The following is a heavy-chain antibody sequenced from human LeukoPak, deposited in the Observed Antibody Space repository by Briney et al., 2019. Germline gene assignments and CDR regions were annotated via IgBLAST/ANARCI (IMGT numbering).Heavy chain of an antibody. V-gene: IGHV4-4*07. J-gene: IGHJ4*02. D-gene: IGHD5-12*01. CDR3: AAEFSAYDPFDS. CDR2: IHSSGST. Sequence: SETLSLTCTFSGGSISSYYWTWIRQPAGKGLEWIGRIHSSGSTKYNPSLKSRVTMSVDTSKNQFSLKLSSVTAADTAVYYCAAEFSAYDPFDSWGQGTLVTVSS. CDR1: GGSISSYY.